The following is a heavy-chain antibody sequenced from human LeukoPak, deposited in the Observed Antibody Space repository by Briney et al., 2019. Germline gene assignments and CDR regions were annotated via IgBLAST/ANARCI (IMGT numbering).Heavy chain of an antibody. CDR2: ISGSGGST. J-gene: IGHJ4*02. V-gene: IGHV3-23*01. Sequence: GGSLRLSCAASGFTFSSFGMSWVRQAPGKGLEWVSAISGSGGSTCYADSVKGRFTISRDNSKNTLYLQMNSLRAEDTAVYYCVRVVVAATFDYWGQGTLVTVSS. D-gene: IGHD2-15*01. CDR1: GFTFSSFG. CDR3: VRVVVAATFDY.